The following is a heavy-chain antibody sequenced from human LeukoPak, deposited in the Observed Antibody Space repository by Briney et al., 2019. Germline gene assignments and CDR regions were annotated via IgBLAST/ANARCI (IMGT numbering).Heavy chain of an antibody. CDR2: INPSGGST. D-gene: IGHD5-18*01. CDR1: GYTFTSYY. Sequence: GASVKVSCKASGYTFTSYYMHWVRQAPGQGLEWMGIINPSGGSTSYAQKFQGRVTMTRDTSTSTVYMELSSLRSEDTAVYYCARDPRGYSYGYDGMDVWGQGTTVTVSS. V-gene: IGHV1-46*01. CDR3: ARDPRGYSYGYDGMDV. J-gene: IGHJ6*02.